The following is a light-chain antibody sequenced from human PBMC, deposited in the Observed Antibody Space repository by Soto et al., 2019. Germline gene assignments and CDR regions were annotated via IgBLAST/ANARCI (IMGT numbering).Light chain of an antibody. Sequence: DIQMTQSPTSLSASVGDRVTITCRASQDIRNFVAWYQQKPGKAPKLLNYAASTLQSGVPSRFSGSGSGTEFTLTINSLQPEDVATYSCQKYSSVPVFGPGTKVEIK. J-gene: IGKJ3*01. CDR1: QDIRNF. CDR3: QKYSSVPV. CDR2: AAS. V-gene: IGKV1-27*01.